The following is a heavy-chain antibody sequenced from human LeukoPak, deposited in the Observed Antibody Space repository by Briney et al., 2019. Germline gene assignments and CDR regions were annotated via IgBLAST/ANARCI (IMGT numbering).Heavy chain of an antibody. J-gene: IGHJ4*02. CDR1: GGSFSDYY. V-gene: IGHV4-34*01. CDR3: ARAGFGLAPHRGTPFDY. CDR2: INHSGST. D-gene: IGHD3-10*01. Sequence: SETLSLTCAVYGGSFSDYYWSWIRQPPGKGLEWIGEINHSGSTNYNPSLKTRVTISVDTSKNQFSLKLKSVTAADTAMYYCARAGFGLAPHRGTPFDYWGQGTLVTVSS.